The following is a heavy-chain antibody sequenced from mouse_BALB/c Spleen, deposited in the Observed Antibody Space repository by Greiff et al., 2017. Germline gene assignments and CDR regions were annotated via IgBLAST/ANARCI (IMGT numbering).Heavy chain of an antibody. CDR3: ARGGSYGSSFFDY. D-gene: IGHD1-1*01. CDR2: ISSGGST. J-gene: IGHJ2*01. Sequence: EVQLVESGGGLVKPGGSLKLSCAASGFTFSSYAMSWVRQTPEKRLEWVASISSGGSTYYPDSVKGRFTISRDNARNILYLQMSSLRSEDTAMYYCARGGSYGSSFFDYWGQGTTLTVSS. CDR1: GFTFSSYA. V-gene: IGHV5-6-5*01.